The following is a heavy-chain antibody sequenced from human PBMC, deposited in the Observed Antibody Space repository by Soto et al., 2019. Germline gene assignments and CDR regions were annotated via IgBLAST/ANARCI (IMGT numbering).Heavy chain of an antibody. D-gene: IGHD3-22*01. CDR3: ARDTAFVASGFFDP. CDR2: ISDSGTSI. CDR1: GFTFSDYY. V-gene: IGHV3-11*04. Sequence: PGGPLRLSSVAPGFTFSDYYMTSIPQAPGKGLVWVSHISDSGTSIYSADSEKGRFTISSDNANKALNLHINSLGDEDTSVYYCARDTAFVASGFFDPWGQGTLVTVSS. J-gene: IGHJ5*02.